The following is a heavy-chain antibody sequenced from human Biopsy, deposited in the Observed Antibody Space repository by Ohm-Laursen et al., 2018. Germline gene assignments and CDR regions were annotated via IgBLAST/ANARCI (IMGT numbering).Heavy chain of an antibody. CDR2: ITAYNGNR. J-gene: IGHJ2*01. CDR1: GFTFTNYG. CDR3: TADLGYCDAIGSP. V-gene: IGHV1-18*01. D-gene: IGHD2-15*01. Sequence: ASAKVSCKPSGFTFTNYGVNWGRQSPGQGLEWMGWITAYNGNRDYAENLQRRVTMTRDTSTSTAYLELRSLRSEDTAIYYCTADLGYCDAIGSPWGRGTLFTVSS.